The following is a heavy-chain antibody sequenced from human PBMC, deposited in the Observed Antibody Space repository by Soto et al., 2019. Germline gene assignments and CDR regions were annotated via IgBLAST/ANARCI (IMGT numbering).Heavy chain of an antibody. CDR1: GGSICSYY. J-gene: IGHJ3*02. Sequence: SETLSLTCTVSGGSICSYYWSWIRQPPGKGLEWIGYIYYSGSTNYNPSLKSRVTISVDTSKNQFSLKLSSVTAADTAVYYCARDRVRQQDAFDIWGQGTMVTVSS. CDR2: IYYSGST. CDR3: ARDRVRQQDAFDI. V-gene: IGHV4-59*01.